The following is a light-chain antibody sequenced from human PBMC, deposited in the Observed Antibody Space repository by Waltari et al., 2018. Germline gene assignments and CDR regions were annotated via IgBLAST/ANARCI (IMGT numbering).Light chain of an antibody. CDR3: QQYNGN. CDR1: QSIINW. CDR2: KAS. J-gene: IGKJ4*01. V-gene: IGKV1-5*03. Sequence: DIQMTQSPSTLCASVGDRVTLTCRASQSIINWLAWYQQKTGKAPKLLIYKASGLESGVPSRFSCSGSGTEFTLTISSLQPDDFATYYCQQYNGNFGGGTKVEIK.